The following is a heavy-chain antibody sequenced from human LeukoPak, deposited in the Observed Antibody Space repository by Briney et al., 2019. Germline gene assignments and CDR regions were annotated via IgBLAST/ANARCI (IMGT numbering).Heavy chain of an antibody. J-gene: IGHJ6*02. V-gene: IGHV3-23*01. CDR1: GFTFSSYA. D-gene: IGHD3-3*01. Sequence: GGSLRLSCAASGFTFSSYAMSWVRQAPGQGLEWVSAISGSGGSTYYADSVKGRFTISRDNSKNTLYLQMNSLRAEDTAVYYCAKDLSAGYYGMDVWGQGTTVTVSS. CDR3: AKDLSAGYYGMDV. CDR2: ISGSGGST.